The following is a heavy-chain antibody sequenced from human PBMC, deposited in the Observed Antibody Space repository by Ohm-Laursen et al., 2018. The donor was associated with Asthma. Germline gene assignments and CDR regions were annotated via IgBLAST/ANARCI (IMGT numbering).Heavy chain of an antibody. CDR2: IDGSGGRT. J-gene: IGHJ4*02. D-gene: IGHD2-15*01. CDR3: AKDSSEVVAADEY. Sequence: GSLGLSCTASGFTFNKHHMTWVLQAPGKGLEWVSAIDGSGGRTYYADSVKGRFTISRDNPRNTLYLQMNSLRAEDTAVYYCAKDSSEVVAADEYWGQGTLVTVSS. V-gene: IGHV3-23*01. CDR1: GFTFNKHH.